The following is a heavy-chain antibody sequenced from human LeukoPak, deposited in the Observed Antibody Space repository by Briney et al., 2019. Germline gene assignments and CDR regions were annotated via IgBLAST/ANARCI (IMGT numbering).Heavy chain of an antibody. D-gene: IGHD5-24*01. CDR1: GFNFSDYY. Sequence: GGSLRLSCVATGFNFSDYYMNWIRQSPGKGLEWISYMSSRSGIIYYADSVKGRFTISRDNARNSLYLQMNSLRVDDTAVYYCAGGLLEAQGWLQWLGTVYSMDVWGQGTPVTVSS. CDR2: MSSRSGII. J-gene: IGHJ6*02. CDR3: AGGLLEAQGWLQWLGTVYSMDV. V-gene: IGHV3-11*01.